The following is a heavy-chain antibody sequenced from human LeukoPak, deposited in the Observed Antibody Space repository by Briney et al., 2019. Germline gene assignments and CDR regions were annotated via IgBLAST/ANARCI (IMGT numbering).Heavy chain of an antibody. Sequence: SETLSLTCTVSGGSMSTYYWSWIRQPPGKGLEWIGYIYYSGDTNYNPSLKSRVTISVDTPKNQFSLKLSSVTAADTAVYYCARRLGTSSWLDYWGQGTLVTVSS. J-gene: IGHJ4*02. D-gene: IGHD6-13*01. V-gene: IGHV4-59*08. CDR2: IYYSGDT. CDR3: ARRLGTSSWLDY. CDR1: GGSMSTYY.